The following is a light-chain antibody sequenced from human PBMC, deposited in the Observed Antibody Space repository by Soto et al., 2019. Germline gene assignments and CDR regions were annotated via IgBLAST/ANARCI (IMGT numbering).Light chain of an antibody. CDR2: EVS. CDR3: FSFTTTRTHV. CDR1: GSDIGVYNY. V-gene: IGLV2-14*01. Sequence: QSALAQPASLSGSPGQSITISCTGTGSDIGVYNYVSWYQQHPGKAPKLMIYEVSNRPSGVSNRFSGSKSGNTASLTISGLQAGDEAEYFCFSFTTTRTHVFGTGTKVTVL. J-gene: IGLJ1*01.